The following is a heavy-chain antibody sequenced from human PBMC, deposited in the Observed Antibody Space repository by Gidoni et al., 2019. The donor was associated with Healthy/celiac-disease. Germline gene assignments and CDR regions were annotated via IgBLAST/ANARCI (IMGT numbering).Heavy chain of an antibody. CDR3: ASAAGGHPFDY. D-gene: IGHD2-15*01. V-gene: IGHV4-39*01. J-gene: IGHJ4*02. Sequence: QLQLQDPGPGRVKPSETLSLTCTVPGGTISSGSYDWGWIRQPPGKGLEWIGSLYYSGSTYYNPSLTSRVTISVYTSKNQFSLKLSSVTAADTAVYYCASAAGGHPFDYWGQGTLVTLSS. CDR1: GGTISSGSYD. CDR2: LYYSGST.